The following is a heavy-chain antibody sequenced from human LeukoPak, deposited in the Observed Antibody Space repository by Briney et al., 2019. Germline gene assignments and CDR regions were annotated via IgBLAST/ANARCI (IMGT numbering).Heavy chain of an antibody. D-gene: IGHD3-9*01. V-gene: IGHV4-61*02. Sequence: NPSETLSLTCTVSGGSISSGNYYWSWIRQPAGKGLEWIGRMYTSGSTNYNPSLKSRVTISVDTSKNQLSLKLSSVTAADTALDSCARGDYDILTGYYSFDYWGQGTLVTVSS. CDR3: ARGDYDILTGYYSFDY. J-gene: IGHJ4*02. CDR1: GGSISSGNYY. CDR2: MYTSGST.